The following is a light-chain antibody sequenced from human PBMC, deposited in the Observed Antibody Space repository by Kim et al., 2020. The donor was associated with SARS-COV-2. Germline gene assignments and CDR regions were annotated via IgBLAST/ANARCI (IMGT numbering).Light chain of an antibody. CDR3: QKYNSAPWT. J-gene: IGKJ1*01. V-gene: IGKV1-27*01. CDR2: AAS. Sequence: DIQMTQSPSSLSASVGDRVTITCRASQDIGNYLAWYQQKPGTVPKLLIYAASTLQSGVPSRFSGSGSGTDYTLTISSLLPEDVGTYYCQKYNSAPWTFGQGTKVDIK. CDR1: QDIGNY.